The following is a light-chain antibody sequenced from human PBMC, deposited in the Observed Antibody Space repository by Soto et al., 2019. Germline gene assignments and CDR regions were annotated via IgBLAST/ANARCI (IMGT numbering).Light chain of an antibody. CDR1: QGISNW. J-gene: IGKJ5*01. CDR2: AAS. Sequence: DIQMTPSPCSVSASVGDRVTMTCRASQGISNWLAWYQQKPGKAPNLLIYAASSLQSGVPSRFSGSGSGTDFTLTISSLQPEDFATYYCQQANTFPITFGQGTRLEIK. V-gene: IGKV1D-12*01. CDR3: QQANTFPIT.